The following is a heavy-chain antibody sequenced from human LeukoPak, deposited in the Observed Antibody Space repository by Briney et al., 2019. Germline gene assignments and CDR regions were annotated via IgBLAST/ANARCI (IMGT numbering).Heavy chain of an antibody. CDR1: GFLFSVYY. J-gene: IGHJ4*02. D-gene: IGHD4-11*01. CDR3: ARDHMTTVTTGPFVDY. CDR2: INPNSGDT. V-gene: IGHV1-2*02. Sequence: GASVKVSCKASGFLFSVYYMHWVRQVPGQGLEWMGWINPNSGDTKYAQKFQGRVTMTRDASISTAYMELSRLRSDDTAVYYCARDHMTTVTTGPFVDYWGQGTLVTVSS.